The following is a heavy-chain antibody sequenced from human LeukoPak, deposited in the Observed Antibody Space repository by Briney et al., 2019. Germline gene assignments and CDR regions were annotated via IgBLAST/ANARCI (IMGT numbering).Heavy chain of an antibody. V-gene: IGHV3-7*01. CDR2: IKQDGSEK. J-gene: IGHJ3*02. Sequence: GGSLRLSCAASGFTFSSYWMSWVRQAPGKGLEWVANIKQDGSEKYYVDSVKGRFTISRDNAKNSLYLQMSSLRAEDTAVYYCATSIAAATPIPLGAFDIWGQGTMVTVSS. CDR1: GFTFSSYW. D-gene: IGHD6-13*01. CDR3: ATSIAAATPIPLGAFDI.